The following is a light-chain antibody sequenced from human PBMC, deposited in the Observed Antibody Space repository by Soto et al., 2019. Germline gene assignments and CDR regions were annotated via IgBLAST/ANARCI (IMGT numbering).Light chain of an antibody. CDR2: GAS. V-gene: IGKV3-20*01. CDR3: QQYGTSPPLA. Sequence: EVVLTQSPATLSLSPGERATLSCRASQSVSSYLAWYQQKPGQAPRLLIYGASSRATGIPDRFSGSGSATDFTLTISRLEPEDFAVYYCQQYGTSPPLAFGGWTKVDIK. J-gene: IGKJ4*01. CDR1: QSVSSY.